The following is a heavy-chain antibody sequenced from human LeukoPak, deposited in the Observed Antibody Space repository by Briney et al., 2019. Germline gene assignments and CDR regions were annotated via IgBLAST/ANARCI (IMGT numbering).Heavy chain of an antibody. Sequence: GGSLRLSCAASGFRFSSYSMNWSRQAPGKGLEWVAVIWYDGTNKFYADSVKGRFTISRDNSKNTLYVQMNSLRAEDTAVYYCAKGRGAFDIWGQGTMVTVSS. CDR3: AKGRGAFDI. V-gene: IGHV3-33*06. CDR2: IWYDGTNK. J-gene: IGHJ3*02. CDR1: GFRFSSYS. D-gene: IGHD3-10*01.